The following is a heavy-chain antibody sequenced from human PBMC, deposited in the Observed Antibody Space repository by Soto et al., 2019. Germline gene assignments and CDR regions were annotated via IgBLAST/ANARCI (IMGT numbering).Heavy chain of an antibody. J-gene: IGHJ4*02. CDR2: ISGSGGST. D-gene: IGHD6-19*01. Sequence: PGGSLRLSCAASGFTFSSYAMSWVRQAPGKGLEWVSAISGSGGSTYYADSVKGRFTISRDNSKNTLYLQMDSLRAEDTAVYFCAYLCRGCYDLDLYDYPGQRSLVIGSS. V-gene: IGHV3-23*01. CDR3: AYLCRGCYDLDLYDY. CDR1: GFTFSSYA.